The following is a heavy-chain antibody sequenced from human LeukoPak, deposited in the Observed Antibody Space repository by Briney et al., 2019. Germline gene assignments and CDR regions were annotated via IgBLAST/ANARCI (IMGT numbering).Heavy chain of an antibody. V-gene: IGHV4-39*01. CDR3: ARVRGYYDFWSGLDWDWFDP. CDR1: GGSISSSSYY. J-gene: IGHJ5*02. CDR2: IYYSGST. Sequence: SETLSLTCTVSGGSISSSSYYWGWIRQPPGKGLEWVGSIYYSGSTYYNPSLKSRLTMSVDTSTNQFSLRLSSVTAADTAVYYCARVRGYYDFWSGLDWDWFDPWGQGTLVTVSS. D-gene: IGHD3-3*01.